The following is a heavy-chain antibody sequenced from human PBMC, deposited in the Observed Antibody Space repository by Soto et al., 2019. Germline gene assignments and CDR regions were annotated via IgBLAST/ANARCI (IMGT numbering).Heavy chain of an antibody. CDR2: IYYSGST. Sequence: PSETLSLTCTVSGVSISSGDYYWSWIRQPPGKGLEWIGYIYYSGSTYYNPSLKSRVAISVDRSKNQFSLKLSSVTAADTAMYYCAREVEMATIDYWGQGTLVTVSS. J-gene: IGHJ4*02. CDR3: AREVEMATIDY. V-gene: IGHV4-30-4*01. CDR1: GVSISSGDYY. D-gene: IGHD5-12*01.